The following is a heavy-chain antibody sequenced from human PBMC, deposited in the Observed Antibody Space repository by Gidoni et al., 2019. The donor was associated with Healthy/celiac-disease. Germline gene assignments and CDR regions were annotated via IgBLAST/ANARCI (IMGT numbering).Heavy chain of an antibody. J-gene: IGHJ6*02. CDR3: ARHGFAPEDIVVVPAARGRYYYYGMDV. V-gene: IGHV5-10-1*03. Sequence: EVQLVLSGAEVKKPGESLRISCKGSGYSFTSYWNSWVRQLPGKGLEWMGRIDPSDSYTNYSPSFQGHVTISADKSISTAYLQWSSLKASDTAMYYCARHGFAPEDIVVVPAARGRYYYYGMDVWGQGTTVTVSS. CDR2: IDPSDSYT. D-gene: IGHD2-2*01. CDR1: GYSFTSYW.